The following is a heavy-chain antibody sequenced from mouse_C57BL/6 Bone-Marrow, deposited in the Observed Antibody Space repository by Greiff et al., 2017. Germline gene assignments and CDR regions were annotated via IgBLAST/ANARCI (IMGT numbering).Heavy chain of an antibody. CDR3: ARGDYYGRLLDY. D-gene: IGHD1-1*01. Sequence: QVQLQQPGAELVKPGASVKLSCKASGYTFTSYWMHWVKQRPGQGLEWIGMIHPNSGSTNYNEKFKSKATLTVDKSSSTAYMQLSSLTSEDSAVYYGARGDYYGRLLDYWGQGTTLTVSS. J-gene: IGHJ2*01. V-gene: IGHV1-64*01. CDR2: IHPNSGST. CDR1: GYTFTSYW.